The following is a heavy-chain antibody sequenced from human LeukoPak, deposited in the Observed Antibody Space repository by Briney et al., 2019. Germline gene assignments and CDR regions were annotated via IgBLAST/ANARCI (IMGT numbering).Heavy chain of an antibody. CDR2: LKEDGSEK. J-gene: IGHJ6*02. CDR3: ARDSPGSSRFYHYYGLDV. CDR1: RFAFSTYW. V-gene: IGHV3-7*05. Sequence: PGGSLRLSCAASRFAFSTYWMSWVRQAPGKGLEWVAYLKEDGSEKYYVDSVKGRFTIYRDNAKNSLYLQMNRLRAEDTAVYYCARDSPGSSRFYHYYGLDVWGQGTTVTVSS. D-gene: IGHD6-6*01.